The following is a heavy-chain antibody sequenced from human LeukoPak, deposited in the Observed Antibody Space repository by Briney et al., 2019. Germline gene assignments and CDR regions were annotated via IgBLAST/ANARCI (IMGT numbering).Heavy chain of an antibody. Sequence: PGGSLRLSCAASGFTFSSYAMSWVRQAPGKGLEWVSAISGSSGSTYYADSVKGRFTISRDNSKNTLYLQMNSLRAEDTAVYYCAKDRAGDYYFDYWGQGTLVTVSS. D-gene: IGHD4-17*01. V-gene: IGHV3-23*01. J-gene: IGHJ4*02. CDR2: ISGSSGST. CDR1: GFTFSSYA. CDR3: AKDRAGDYYFDY.